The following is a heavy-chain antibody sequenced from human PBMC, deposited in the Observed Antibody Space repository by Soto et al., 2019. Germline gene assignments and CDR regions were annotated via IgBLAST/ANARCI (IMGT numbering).Heavy chain of an antibody. V-gene: IGHV3-23*01. CDR1: GFTFGGLA. CDR2: LSGSGGST. CDR3: AKQQGPGTPYYYAMDV. D-gene: IGHD1-1*01. J-gene: IGHJ6*02. Sequence: GGSLRLSWAAAGFTFGGLAGPWVSQATGKGLEWVSTLSGSGGSTYYAASVKGRFTISRDNSKDTLYLEMNSLRGEDTAVYFCAKQQGPGTPYYYAMDVWGQGTAVTVSS.